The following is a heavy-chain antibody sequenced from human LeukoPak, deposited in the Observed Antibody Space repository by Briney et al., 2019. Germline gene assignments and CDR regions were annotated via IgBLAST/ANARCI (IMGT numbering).Heavy chain of an antibody. CDR1: GFTFSSYS. CDR3: ARERNTIFGVVISYMDV. V-gene: IGHV3-48*01. Sequence: GGSLRLSCAASGFTFSSYSMNWVRQAPGKGLEWVSYISSSSSTIYYADSVKGRFTISRDNAKNSLYLQMNSLRAEDTAVYYCARERNTIFGVVISYMDVWGKGTTVTVSS. J-gene: IGHJ6*03. CDR2: ISSSSSTI. D-gene: IGHD3-3*01.